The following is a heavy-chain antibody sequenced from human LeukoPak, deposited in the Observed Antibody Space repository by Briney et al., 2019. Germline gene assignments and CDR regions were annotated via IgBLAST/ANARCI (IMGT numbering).Heavy chain of an antibody. D-gene: IGHD4-23*01. V-gene: IGHV4-31*03. J-gene: IGHJ3*02. CDR3: ARSSYGGNKAFDI. CDR2: IYYSGST. CDR1: GGSISSGGYY. Sequence: TSETLSLTCTVSGGSISSGGYYWSWIRQHPGQGLEWIGYIYYSGSTYYNPSLKSRVTISVDTSKNQFSLKLSSVTAAGTAVYYCARSSYGGNKAFDIWGQGTMVTVSS.